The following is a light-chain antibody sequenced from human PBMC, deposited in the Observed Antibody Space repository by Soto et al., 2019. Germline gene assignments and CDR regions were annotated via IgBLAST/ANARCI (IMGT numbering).Light chain of an antibody. V-gene: IGLV2-14*01. CDR3: SSYRTGGPFV. J-gene: IGLJ1*01. Sequence: QSALTQPASVSGSPGQSITISCSGTSSDVGAYKYVSWYQQHPGKAPKLMIYEVSNRPSGVSNRFSGSKSGNTASLTISGLQAEDEADYYCSSYRTGGPFVFGTGTKLTVL. CDR1: SSDVGAYKY. CDR2: EVS.